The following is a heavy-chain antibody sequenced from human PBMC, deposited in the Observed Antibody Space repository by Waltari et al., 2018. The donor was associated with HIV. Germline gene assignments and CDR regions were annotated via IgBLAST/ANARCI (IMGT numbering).Heavy chain of an antibody. CDR1: GAPMRSQNYY. Sequence: LQLKESGPGLVKPSDTLSLTFAVSGAPMRSQNYYWAWIRQSPGERLEWIATIYYTGDTYFVPSLKNRTSISVDSSKNLLSLSLASVTAADTAIYYCARQHAYTSDWFSQASFFNYWGPGTLVTVSS. CDR3: ARQHAYTSDWFSQASFFNY. D-gene: IGHD3-9*01. V-gene: IGHV4-39*01. CDR2: IYYTGDT. J-gene: IGHJ1*01.